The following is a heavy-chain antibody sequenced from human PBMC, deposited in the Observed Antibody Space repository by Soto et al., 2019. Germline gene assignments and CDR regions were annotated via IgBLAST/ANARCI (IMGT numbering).Heavy chain of an antibody. CDR2: MSSDGSKI. CDR3: AKDEGVGGTLGLFDY. V-gene: IGHV3-30*18. J-gene: IGHJ4*02. CDR1: GFDFTYYA. D-gene: IGHD1-26*01. Sequence: QVQLVESGGGAVQPGGSLRLSGVASGFDFTYYAMHWVRQAPGKGLESVAVMSSDGSKIHHTDSVKGRFTISRDNSKNTLYLQMNSLRKEDTAVYFCAKDEGVGGTLGLFDYWGQGTLVSVSS.